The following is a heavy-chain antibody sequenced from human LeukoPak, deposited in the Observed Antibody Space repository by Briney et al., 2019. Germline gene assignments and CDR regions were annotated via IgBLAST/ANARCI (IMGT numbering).Heavy chain of an antibody. CDR1: GFTFSSYA. D-gene: IGHD6-13*01. J-gene: IGHJ4*02. V-gene: IGHV3-23*01. CDR2: ISGSGGST. CDR3: AKLAAKNIAAAGKD. Sequence: GGSLRLSCAASGFTFSSYAMSWVRQAPGKGLEWVSAISGSGGSTYYADSVKGRFTISRGNSKNTLYLQMNSLRAEDTAVYYCAKLAAKNIAAAGKDWGQGTLVTVSS.